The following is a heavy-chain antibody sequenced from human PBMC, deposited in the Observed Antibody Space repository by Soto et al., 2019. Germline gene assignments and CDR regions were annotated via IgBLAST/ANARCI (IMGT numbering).Heavy chain of an antibody. D-gene: IGHD5-18*01. CDR1: GGSISSSSYY. V-gene: IGHV4-39*01. Sequence: SETLSLTCTVSGGSISSSSYYWGWIRQPPGKGLEWIGSIYYSGSTYYNPSLKSRVTISVDTSKSQFSLKLSSVTAADTAVYYCARREGYSYGYDGRFDYWGQGTRVTVSS. CDR2: IYYSGST. CDR3: ARREGYSYGYDGRFDY. J-gene: IGHJ4*02.